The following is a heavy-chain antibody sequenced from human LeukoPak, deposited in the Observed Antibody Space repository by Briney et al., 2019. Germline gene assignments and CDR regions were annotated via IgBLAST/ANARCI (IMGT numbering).Heavy chain of an antibody. Sequence: GGSLRLSCAASGFTVSSNYMSWVRQAPGKGLEWVSVIYSGGSTYYADSVKGRFTISRDNAENSLYLEMNSLTVDDTAVYYCARDRGSSGGFPLWGQGTLVTVSS. V-gene: IGHV3-53*01. J-gene: IGHJ3*01. D-gene: IGHD1-26*01. CDR2: IYSGGST. CDR1: GFTVSSNY. CDR3: ARDRGSSGGFPL.